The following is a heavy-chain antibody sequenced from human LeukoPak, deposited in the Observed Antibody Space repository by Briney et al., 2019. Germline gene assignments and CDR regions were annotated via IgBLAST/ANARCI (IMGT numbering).Heavy chain of an antibody. CDR2: INSDGSST. V-gene: IGHV3-74*01. CDR1: GFTFSSYW. J-gene: IGHJ4*02. D-gene: IGHD5-18*01. CDR3: ARDLPGYSYGSFDY. Sequence: GGSLRLSCAASGFTFSSYWMHWVRQAPGKGLVWVSRINSDGSSTNYADSVKGRFTIYRDNAKNTLYLQINSLRAEDTAVYYCARDLPGYSYGSFDYWGQGTLVTVSS.